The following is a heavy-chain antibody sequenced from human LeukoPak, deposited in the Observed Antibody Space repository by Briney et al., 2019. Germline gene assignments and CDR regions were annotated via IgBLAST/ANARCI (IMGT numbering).Heavy chain of an antibody. V-gene: IGHV3-74*01. CDR3: VSTVDYWYFDL. CDR1: GFTFSSHW. Sequence: GGSLRLSCAASGFTFSSHWMHWVRQPPGKGLMWVSRVNSEGSSTTYADSVKGRFTISRDNAKNTLYLQINSLRAEETAVYYCVSTVDYWYFDLWGRGTLVTVSS. CDR2: VNSEGSST. D-gene: IGHD6-19*01. J-gene: IGHJ2*01.